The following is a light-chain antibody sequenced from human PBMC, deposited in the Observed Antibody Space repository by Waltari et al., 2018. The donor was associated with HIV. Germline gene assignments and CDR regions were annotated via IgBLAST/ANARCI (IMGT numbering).Light chain of an antibody. CDR3: ATWDDRLNGVV. CDR1: SSNIGSNV. J-gene: IGLJ2*01. V-gene: IGLV1-44*01. CDR2: NNV. Sequence: QSVLTQPPSASGTPGQRVTISCSGSSSNIGSNVLSWYQQLPGTAPHLLIYNNVQRPSGVPDRFSGSKSGTSASLAISGLQSEDEADYYCATWDDRLNGVVFGGGTKLTVL.